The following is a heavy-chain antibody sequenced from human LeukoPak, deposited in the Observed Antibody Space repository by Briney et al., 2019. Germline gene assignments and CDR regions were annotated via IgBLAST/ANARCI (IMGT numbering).Heavy chain of an antibody. CDR2: IYYSGST. J-gene: IGHJ4*02. CDR1: GGSISSGDYY. Sequence: SETLSLTCTVSGGSISSGDYYWSWIRQPPGKGLEWIGYIYYSGSTYYNPSLKSRVTISVDTSKNQFSLKLSSVTAADTAVYYCARVGIEGGSVDYWGQGTLVTVSS. CDR3: ARVGIEGGSVDY. V-gene: IGHV4-30-4*08. D-gene: IGHD3-16*01.